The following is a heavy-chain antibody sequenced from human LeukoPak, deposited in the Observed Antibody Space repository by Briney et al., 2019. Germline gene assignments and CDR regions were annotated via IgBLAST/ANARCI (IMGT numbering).Heavy chain of an antibody. CDR2: INPNDGDT. CDR3: ARANFLYCSSSTCLFDY. J-gene: IGHJ4*02. D-gene: IGHD2-2*01. Sequence: ASVKVSCTASGYTFTDYYMHWVRQAPGQGFEWMGWINPNDGDTNYAQKSKGRVTMTRDTSISTAHMEVSRLRSDDTAVYYCARANFLYCSSSTCLFDYWGQGTLVTVSS. V-gene: IGHV1-2*02. CDR1: GYTFTDYY.